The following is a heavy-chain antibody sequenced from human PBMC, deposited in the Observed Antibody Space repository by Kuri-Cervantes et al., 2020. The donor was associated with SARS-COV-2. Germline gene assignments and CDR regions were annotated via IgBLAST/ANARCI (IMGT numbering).Heavy chain of an antibody. J-gene: IGHJ4*02. V-gene: IGHV1-69*13. Sequence: SVKVSCKASGGTFSSYAISWVRQAPGQGLEWMGGIIPIFGTANYAQKFQGRVTITADESTSTAYMELSSLRAEDTAVYYCARNNNWNYTDYFDYWGQGTLVTVSS. CDR3: ARNNNWNYTDYFDY. CDR1: GGTFSSYA. CDR2: IIPIFGTA. D-gene: IGHD1-7*01.